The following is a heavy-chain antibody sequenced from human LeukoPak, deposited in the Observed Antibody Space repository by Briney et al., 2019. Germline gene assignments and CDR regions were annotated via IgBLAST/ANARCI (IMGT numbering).Heavy chain of an antibody. J-gene: IGHJ6*02. CDR3: ARDTWLLYSRDGMDV. Sequence: ASVKVSCKASGYIFTSYGISWVRQAPGQGLEWMGWISTYNGNTNYAQKLQGRVTMTTDTSTSTAYMELRSLRSDDTAVYYCARDTWLLYSRDGMDVWGQGTTVTVSS. CDR2: ISTYNGNT. CDR1: GYIFTSYG. V-gene: IGHV1-18*01. D-gene: IGHD3-3*01.